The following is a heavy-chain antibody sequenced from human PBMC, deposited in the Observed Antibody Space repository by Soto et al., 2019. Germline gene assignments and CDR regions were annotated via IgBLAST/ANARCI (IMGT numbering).Heavy chain of an antibody. CDR2: ITSSSSDI. Sequence: PMGSLRLSCAASGFTFSSHGMNWVRQAPGQGLEWVSHITSSSSDIDYADSVKGRFTISRDNAKNSLYLQMNDLRAEDTAVYYCARAGYRQLVFDLWGQGTPVTVSS. J-gene: IGHJ4*02. CDR1: GFTFSSHG. D-gene: IGHD6-6*01. CDR3: ARAGYRQLVFDL. V-gene: IGHV3-21*01.